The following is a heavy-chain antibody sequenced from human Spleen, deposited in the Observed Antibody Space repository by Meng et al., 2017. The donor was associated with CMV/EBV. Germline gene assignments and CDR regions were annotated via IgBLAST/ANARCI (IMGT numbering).Heavy chain of an antibody. Sequence: GGSLRLSCAASGFTFRNYWMSWVRQAPGKGLEWVANIKQDGSEKYYAGSVQGRFTISRDNAKNSLILHMNSLRAEDTAVYYCAAPSCTSTFCSSYFDYWGQGALVTVSS. V-gene: IGHV3-7*01. CDR2: IKQDGSEK. CDR3: AAPSCTSTFCSSYFDY. J-gene: IGHJ4*02. D-gene: IGHD2-2*01. CDR1: GFTFRNYW.